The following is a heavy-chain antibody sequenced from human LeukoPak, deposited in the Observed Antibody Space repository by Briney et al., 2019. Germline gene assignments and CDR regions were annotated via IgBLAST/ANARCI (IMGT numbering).Heavy chain of an antibody. Sequence: SETLTLTCSASGGSFRNYYWTWIRQPPGKGLEWIGHVSNSGYTKYNPSLKSRVTISIDTSKKHFSLNLSCVSAADTAVYYCASRAFYDSSGLDFWGQGILVTVSS. J-gene: IGHJ4*02. CDR1: GGSFRNYY. D-gene: IGHD3-22*01. CDR2: VSNSGYT. V-gene: IGHV4-59*12. CDR3: ASRAFYDSSGLDF.